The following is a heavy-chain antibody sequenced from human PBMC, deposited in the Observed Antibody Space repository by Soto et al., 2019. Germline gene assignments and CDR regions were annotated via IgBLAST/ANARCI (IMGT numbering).Heavy chain of an antibody. J-gene: IGHJ4*02. CDR3: ARLLFWSGYGY. CDR2: ISGSGGST. V-gene: IGHV3-23*01. D-gene: IGHD3-3*01. CDR1: GFTFSSYA. Sequence: EVQLLESGGGLVQPGGSLRLSCAASGFTFSSYAMSWVRKAPGKGLEWVSAISGSGGSTYYADSVKGRFTISRDKSKNTLYLKMNSLRAEDTAVYYCARLLFWSGYGYWGQGTLVTVSS.